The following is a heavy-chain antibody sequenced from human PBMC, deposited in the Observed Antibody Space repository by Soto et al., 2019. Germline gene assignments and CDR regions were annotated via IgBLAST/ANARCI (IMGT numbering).Heavy chain of an antibody. V-gene: IGHV2-5*02. CDR1: GFSLSTSGVG. J-gene: IGHJ4*02. CDR3: AHRPRYSSGWYPYYFDY. Sequence: GSGPTLVNPTQTLTLTCTFSGFSLSTSGVGVGWIRQPPGKALEWLALIYWDDDKRYSPSLKSRLTITKDTSKNQVVLTMTNMDPVDTATYYCAHRPRYSSGWYPYYFDYWGQGTLVTVSS. CDR2: IYWDDDK. D-gene: IGHD6-19*01.